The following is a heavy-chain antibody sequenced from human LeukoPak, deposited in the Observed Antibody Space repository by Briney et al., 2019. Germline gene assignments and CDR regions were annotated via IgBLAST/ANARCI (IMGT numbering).Heavy chain of an antibody. CDR2: FDPEDGET. V-gene: IGHV1-24*01. J-gene: IGHJ6*03. CDR3: ARGRDCSSTSCFYYYYYYMDV. D-gene: IGHD2-2*01. CDR1: GYTLTELS. Sequence: ASVKVSCKVSGYTLTELSMHWVRQAPGKGLEWMGGFDPEDGETIYAQKFQGRVTITADESTSTAYMELSSLRSEDTAVYYCARGRDCSSTSCFYYYYYYMDVWGKGTTVTVSS.